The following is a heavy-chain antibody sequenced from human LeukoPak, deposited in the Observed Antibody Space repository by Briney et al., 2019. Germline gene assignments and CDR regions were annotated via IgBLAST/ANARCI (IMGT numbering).Heavy chain of an antibody. Sequence: GGSLRLSCAASGFTFSSYAMHWVRQAPGKGLEWVAVISYDGSNKYYADSVKGRFTISRDNSKNTLYLQMNSLRAEDTAVYYCARDRYYYDSSGYPDYWGQGTLVTVSS. CDR3: ARDRYYYDSSGYPDY. CDR2: ISYDGSNK. J-gene: IGHJ4*02. D-gene: IGHD3-22*01. CDR1: GFTFSSYA. V-gene: IGHV3-30-3*01.